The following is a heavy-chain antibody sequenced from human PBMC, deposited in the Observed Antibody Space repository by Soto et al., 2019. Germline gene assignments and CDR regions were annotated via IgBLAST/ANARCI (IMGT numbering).Heavy chain of an antibody. D-gene: IGHD2-21*01. Sequence: QVQLVQSGAEVKKPGSSVKVSCKDSGGTFSTYSMFWVRQAPGQGLEWMGRISPMLGIANYAQRFQDRVTITADKPTATAYMELSSLRSEDTALYYCTIGSWSGEVFDIWGQGTMVTVSS. CDR1: GGTFSTYS. V-gene: IGHV1-69*02. CDR2: ISPMLGIA. CDR3: TIGSWSGEVFDI. J-gene: IGHJ3*02.